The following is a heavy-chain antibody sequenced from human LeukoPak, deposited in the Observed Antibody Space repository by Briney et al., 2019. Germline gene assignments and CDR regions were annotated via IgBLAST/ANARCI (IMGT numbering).Heavy chain of an antibody. CDR2: IYYSGST. CDR3: ARSEYGSGSYGLDY. V-gene: IGHV4-59*01. Sequence: PSETLSLTCTVSGGSISSYYWSWIRQPPGKGLEWIGYIYYSGSTNYNPSLKSRVTISVDTSKNQFSLKLSSVTAADTAVYYCARSEYGSGSYGLDYWGQGTLATVSS. D-gene: IGHD3-10*01. CDR1: GGSISSYY. J-gene: IGHJ4*02.